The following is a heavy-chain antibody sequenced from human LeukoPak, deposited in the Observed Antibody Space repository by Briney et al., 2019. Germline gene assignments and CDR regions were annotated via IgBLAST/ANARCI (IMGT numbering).Heavy chain of an antibody. D-gene: IGHD5-18*01. V-gene: IGHV3-21*01. CDR1: GFMFTRFT. J-gene: IGHJ4*02. CDR3: ARESYGSDY. CDR2: ISTSSSSI. Sequence: PGPSLRLSCAASGFMFTRFTMNWVRQDPGNGLEWVSSISTSSSSIYYADSVKGRFTVSRDNTKNSLYLQMNSLRAEDTAVYYCARESYGSDYWGQGTLVTVSS.